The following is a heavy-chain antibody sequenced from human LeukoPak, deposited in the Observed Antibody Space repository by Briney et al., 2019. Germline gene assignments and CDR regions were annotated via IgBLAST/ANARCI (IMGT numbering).Heavy chain of an antibody. J-gene: IGHJ4*02. CDR2: INSDGSST. Sequence: QSGGSLRLSCAASGFTFSSYWMHWVRQAPGKGLVWVSRINSDGSSTSYADSVKGRFTISRDNAKNTLYLQLNSVTPEDTAVYYCARGGGGMTVALFDQWGQGTPVTVSS. D-gene: IGHD6-19*01. CDR3: ARGGGGMTVALFDQ. CDR1: GFTFSSYW. V-gene: IGHV3-74*01.